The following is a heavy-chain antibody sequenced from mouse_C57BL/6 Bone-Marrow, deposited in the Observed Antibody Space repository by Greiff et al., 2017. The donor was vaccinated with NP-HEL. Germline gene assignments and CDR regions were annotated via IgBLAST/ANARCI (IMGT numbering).Heavy chain of an antibody. CDR1: GFTFSDFY. V-gene: IGHV7-1*01. CDR3: DRDAPGTESYWYFDV. CDR2: RSNIAIDYTT. J-gene: IGHJ1*03. D-gene: IGHD4-1*01. Sequence: EVQRVESGGGLVQSGRSLRLSCATSGFTFSDFYMEWVRQAPGKGLEWIAARSNIAIDYTTEYSASVKGRFIVSRDTSQSILSLQMNALGAEDTAIDCCDRDAPGTESYWYFDVWGTGTTVTVSS.